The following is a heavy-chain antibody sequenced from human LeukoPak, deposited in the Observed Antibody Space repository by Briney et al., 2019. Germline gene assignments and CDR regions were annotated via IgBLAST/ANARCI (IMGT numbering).Heavy chain of an antibody. CDR1: EFSFGDYA. Sequence: GGSLDSSVPAPEFSFGDYAMIGFPRLPGKGPHWVSGISDDSHSTYYGDSLKGRFTISRDNSGRTVYLHIKNLGYEDTAIYYCVKEGEGHSYAPKTGPPTWGQGTLVTVSS. CDR3: VKEGEGHSYAPKTGPPT. D-gene: IGHD3-16*01. V-gene: IGHV3-23*01. J-gene: IGHJ5*02. CDR2: ISDDSHST.